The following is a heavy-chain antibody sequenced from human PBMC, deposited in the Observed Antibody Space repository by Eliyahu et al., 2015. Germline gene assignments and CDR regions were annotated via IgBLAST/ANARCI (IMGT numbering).Heavy chain of an antibody. J-gene: IGHJ4*02. D-gene: IGHD3-22*01. V-gene: IGHV1-69*01. CDR3: ARGPETKSAYYYNY. Sequence: QVQLVQSGAEVKXPGSSVKVSCKASGGTFSSYSXDWVRQAPGQGPEWMGGMVPIFGTANYAQKFQGRVTITADESTSTAYMELSSLRSEDTAVYYCARGPETKSAYYYNYWGQGTLVTVSS. CDR1: GGTFSSYS. CDR2: MVPIFGTA.